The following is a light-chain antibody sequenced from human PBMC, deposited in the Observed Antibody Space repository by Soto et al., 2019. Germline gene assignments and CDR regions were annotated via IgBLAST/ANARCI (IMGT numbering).Light chain of an antibody. CDR2: SNN. CDR3: AAWDDSLNGNWV. V-gene: IGLV1-44*01. CDR1: SSKIGSNT. J-gene: IGLJ3*02. Sequence: QAVVTHPPSASGTPGQRVTISCSGSSSKIGSNTVNWYQQLPGTAPKLLLYSNNQRPSGVPDRFSGSKSGTSASLAISGLQSEDEADYSCAAWDDSLNGNWVFGGGTKLTVL.